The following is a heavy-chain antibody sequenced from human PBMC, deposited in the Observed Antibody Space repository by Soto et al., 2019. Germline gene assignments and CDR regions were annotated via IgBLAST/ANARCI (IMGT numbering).Heavy chain of an antibody. D-gene: IGHD2-15*01. V-gene: IGHV1-69*06. Sequence: QVQLVQSGAEVTKPGSSVKVSCKAAGGTVSSYAISWVRQAPGQALEWVGRDIPIFGTANYSQQFQSRVTITADKSTSTAYMELSSLGSEDTAVYYCARSTSRYCSGGSFYSCGLDYCGQGTLVTVSS. CDR1: GGTVSSYA. J-gene: IGHJ4*02. CDR2: DIPIFGTA. CDR3: ARSTSRYCSGGSFYSCGLDY.